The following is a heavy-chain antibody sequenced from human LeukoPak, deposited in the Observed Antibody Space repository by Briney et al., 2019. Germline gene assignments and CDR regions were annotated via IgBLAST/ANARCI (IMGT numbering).Heavy chain of an antibody. V-gene: IGHV4-39*01. CDR1: GGSISSSSYY. J-gene: IGHJ4*02. CDR2: IYYSGST. Sequence: SETLSLTCAVSGGSISSSSYYWGWIRQPPGKGLEWIGSIYYSGSTYYNPSLKSRVTISVDTSKNQFSLKLSSVTAADTAVYYCARGRDSSSWYSYFDYWGQGTLVTVSS. CDR3: ARGRDSSSWYSYFDY. D-gene: IGHD6-13*01.